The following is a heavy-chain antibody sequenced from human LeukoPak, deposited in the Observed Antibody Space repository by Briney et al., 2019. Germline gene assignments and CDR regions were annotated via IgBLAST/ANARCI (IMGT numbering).Heavy chain of an antibody. CDR2: VNPSVGST. J-gene: IGHJ3*02. CDR1: GYTFTSSY. V-gene: IGHV1-46*01. Sequence: ASVKVSCKASGYTFTSSYIHWVRQAPGQGLGWMGVVNPSVGSTTYAQKFQGRVTMTRDTSTSTVYMELSSLRSEDTAVYYCARYAGSLDAFDMWGQGTMVTVS. CDR3: ARYAGSLDAFDM.